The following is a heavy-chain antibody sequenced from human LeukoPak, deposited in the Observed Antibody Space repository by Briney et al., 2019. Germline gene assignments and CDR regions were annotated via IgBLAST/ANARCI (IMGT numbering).Heavy chain of an antibody. J-gene: IGHJ4*02. CDR1: GYTFTSYD. Sequence: VASVKVSCKASGYTFTSYDINWVRQATGQGLEWMGWMNPNSGNTGYAQKFQGRVTMTRNTSISTAYMELSSLRSDDTAVYYCARDEVSVGAVSYWGQGTLVTVSS. CDR3: ARDEVSVGAVSY. CDR2: MNPNSGNT. D-gene: IGHD1-26*01. V-gene: IGHV1-8*01.